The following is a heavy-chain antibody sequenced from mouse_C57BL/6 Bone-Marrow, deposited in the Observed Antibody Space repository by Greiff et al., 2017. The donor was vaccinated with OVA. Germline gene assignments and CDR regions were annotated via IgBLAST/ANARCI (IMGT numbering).Heavy chain of an antibody. CDR3: ARGPQLGSWFAY. CDR1: GFSLSTSGMG. J-gene: IGHJ3*01. D-gene: IGHD4-1*02. Sequence: QVTLKESGPGILQPSQTLSLSCSSSGFSLSTSGMGVSWIRQPPGKGLVWLAHLYWGDDKRYNPYLKSRLTVSKDTCRNQVFLKITSVDTAATATYACARGPQLGSWFAYWGQGTLVTVSA. CDR2: LYWGDDK. V-gene: IGHV8-12*01.